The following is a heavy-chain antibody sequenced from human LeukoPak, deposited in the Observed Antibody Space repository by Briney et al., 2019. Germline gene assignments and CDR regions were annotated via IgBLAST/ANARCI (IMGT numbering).Heavy chain of an antibody. J-gene: IGHJ6*02. CDR2: IIPIFGTA. CDR1: GGTFSSYA. D-gene: IGHD1-26*01. V-gene: IGHV1-69*13. CDR3: ARDAVGGSYYGGYYYYGMDV. Sequence: SVKVSCKASGGTFSSYAISWVRQAPGQGLEWMGGIIPIFGTANYAQKFQGRVTITADESTSTAYMELRSLRSDDTAVYYCARDAVGGSYYGGYYYYGMDVWGQGTTVTVSS.